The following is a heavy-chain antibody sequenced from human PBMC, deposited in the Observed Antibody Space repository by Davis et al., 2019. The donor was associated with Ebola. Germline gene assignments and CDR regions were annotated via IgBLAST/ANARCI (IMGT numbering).Heavy chain of an antibody. CDR2: IYYTGST. CDR3: VRGDHCISGSCYFEY. D-gene: IGHD2-2*01. Sequence: MPSETLSLTCTVSGGSISSYYWSWIRQPPGKGLEWIGYIYYTGSTDYNPSLKSRVTISVDTSKNQFSLKLSSVTAADTAVYFCVRGDHCISGSCYFEYWGQGRLVTVSS. J-gene: IGHJ4*02. V-gene: IGHV4-59*01. CDR1: GGSISSYY.